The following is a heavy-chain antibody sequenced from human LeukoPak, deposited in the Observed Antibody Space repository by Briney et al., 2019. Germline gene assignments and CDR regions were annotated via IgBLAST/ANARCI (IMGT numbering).Heavy chain of an antibody. D-gene: IGHD3-3*01. J-gene: IGHJ6*03. CDR1: GYTFTSYD. CDR3: ARGSRVTIFGVVIKYYYYYTDV. Sequence: ASVKVSCKASGYTFTSYDINWVRQATGQGLEWMGWMNPNSGNTGYAQKFQGRVTMTRNTSISTAYMELSSLRSEDTAVYYCARGSRVTIFGVVIKYYYYYTDVWGKGTTVTVSS. CDR2: MNPNSGNT. V-gene: IGHV1-8*01.